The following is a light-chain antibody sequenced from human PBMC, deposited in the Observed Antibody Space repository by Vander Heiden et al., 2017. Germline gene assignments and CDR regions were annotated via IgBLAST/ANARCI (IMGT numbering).Light chain of an antibody. CDR1: QSISSY. J-gene: IGKJ2*01. V-gene: IGKV1-39*01. CDR3: QQSYSTPPT. CDR2: AAS. Sequence: DNQMTPSPSSLSASVGDRVTITCRASQSISSYLDWYQQKPGKAPKLLIYAASSLQSGVPSRFSGSGSGTDFTLTISSLQPEDFATYYCQQSYSTPPTFGQGTKLEIK.